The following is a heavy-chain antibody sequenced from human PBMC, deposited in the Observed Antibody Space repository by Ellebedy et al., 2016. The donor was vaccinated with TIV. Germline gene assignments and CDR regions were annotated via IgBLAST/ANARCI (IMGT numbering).Heavy chain of an antibody. CDR2: IYYSGST. CDR1: GGSISSSSYY. J-gene: IGHJ6*02. D-gene: IGHD3-3*01. Sequence: SETLSLTXTVSGGSISSSSYYWGWIRQPPGKGLEWIGSIYYSGSTYYNPSLKSRVTISVNTSKNQFSLKLSSVTAADTAVYYCARQNGYDFWSGPSHVDYGMDVWGQGTTVTVSS. V-gene: IGHV4-39*01. CDR3: ARQNGYDFWSGPSHVDYGMDV.